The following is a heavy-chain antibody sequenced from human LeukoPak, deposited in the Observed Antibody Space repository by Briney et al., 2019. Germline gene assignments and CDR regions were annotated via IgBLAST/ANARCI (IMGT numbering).Heavy chain of an antibody. D-gene: IGHD2-2*01. Sequence: GASVKVSCKASGGTFSSYAISWVRQAPGQGLEWMGGIIPIFGTANHAQKFQGRVTITSDESTSTAYMELSSLRSEDTAVYYCARDRGTAVPKLYYYMDVWGKGTTVTVSS. J-gene: IGHJ6*03. V-gene: IGHV1-69*13. CDR3: ARDRGTAVPKLYYYMDV. CDR1: GGTFSSYA. CDR2: IIPIFGTA.